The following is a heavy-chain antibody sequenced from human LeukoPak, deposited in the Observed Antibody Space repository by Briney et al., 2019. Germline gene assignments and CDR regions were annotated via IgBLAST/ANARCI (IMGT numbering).Heavy chain of an antibody. CDR3: ARQDYGDYVFSRYFQH. D-gene: IGHD4-17*01. J-gene: IGHJ1*01. CDR2: IYPGDSDT. CDR1: GYSFTSYW. V-gene: IGHV5-51*01. Sequence: GESLKISCKGSGYSFTSYWIGWVRQMPGKGLEWMGIIYPGDSDTRYSPSFQGQVTISADKSLSTAYLQWSSLKASDTAMYYCARQDYGDYVFSRYFQHWGQGTLVTVSS.